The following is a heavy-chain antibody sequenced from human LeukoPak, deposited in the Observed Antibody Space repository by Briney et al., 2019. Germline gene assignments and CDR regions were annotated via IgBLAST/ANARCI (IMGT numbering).Heavy chain of an antibody. CDR3: ARSSYYDILSGYYTIAFDI. J-gene: IGHJ3*02. V-gene: IGHV1-18*01. CDR2: ISAYNGNR. Sequence: ASVKVSCKASGGTFSSYAISWVRQAPGQGLEWMGWISAYNGNRKYAQKLQGRVAMTIDTSTSTAYMELSSLRSDDTAVYYCARSSYYDILSGYYTIAFDIWGQGTMVTVSS. D-gene: IGHD3-9*01. CDR1: GGTFSSYA.